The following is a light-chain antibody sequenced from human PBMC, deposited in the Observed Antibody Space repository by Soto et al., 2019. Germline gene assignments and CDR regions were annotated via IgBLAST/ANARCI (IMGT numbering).Light chain of an antibody. CDR2: GAS. CDR3: QQYGSSPET. V-gene: IGKV3-20*01. CDR1: QSVSSSY. Sequence: EIVLTQSPGTLSLSPGERATLSCRASQSVSSSYLAWYQQKPGQAPRLLIYGASSRATGIPDRFSGSGSGTDFTLTISRLEPEDFEVYYCQQYGSSPETFGQGTKV. J-gene: IGKJ1*01.